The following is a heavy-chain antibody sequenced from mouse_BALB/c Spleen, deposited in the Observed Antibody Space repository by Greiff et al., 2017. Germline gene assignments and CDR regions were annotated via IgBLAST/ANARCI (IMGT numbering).Heavy chain of an antibody. CDR1: GFAFSSYD. V-gene: IGHV5-12-1*01. CDR2: ISSGGGST. CDR3: ARRGGIYRYFDV. J-gene: IGHJ1*01. Sequence: EVMLVESGGGLVKPGGSLKLSCAASGFAFSSYDMSWVRQTPEKRLEWVAYISSGGGSTYYPDTVKGRFTISRDNAKNTLYLQMSSLKSEDTAMYYCARRGGIYRYFDVWGAGTTVTVSS. D-gene: IGHD2-14*01.